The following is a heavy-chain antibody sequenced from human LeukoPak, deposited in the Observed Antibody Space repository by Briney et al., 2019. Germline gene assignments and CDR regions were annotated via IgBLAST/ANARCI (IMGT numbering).Heavy chain of an antibody. V-gene: IGHV1-2*06. Sequence: ASVKVSCKASGYTFTGYYMHWVRQAPGQGLEWMGRINPSSGGTNYAQKFQGRVTMTRDTSISTAYMELSRLRSDDTAVYYCARDRSSSSWYSDFDYWGQGTLVTVSS. CDR2: INPSSGGT. CDR1: GYTFTGYY. D-gene: IGHD6-13*01. J-gene: IGHJ4*02. CDR3: ARDRSSSSWYSDFDY.